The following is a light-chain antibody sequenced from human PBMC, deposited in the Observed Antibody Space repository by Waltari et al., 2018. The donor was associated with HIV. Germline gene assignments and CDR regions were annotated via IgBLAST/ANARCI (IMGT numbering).Light chain of an antibody. J-gene: IGLJ2*01. CDR1: SSDIGGYNY. CDR3: VSYAGSNTVI. V-gene: IGLV2-8*01. Sequence: QSALTQPPSASGSPGQSVTISCTGTSSDIGGYNYVSWYQQHPGKAPKLIIYEVTKRPSGFPVRFSGARAGNTASLTVSGLQAEDEADYYCVSYAGSNTVIFGGGTKLTVL. CDR2: EVT.